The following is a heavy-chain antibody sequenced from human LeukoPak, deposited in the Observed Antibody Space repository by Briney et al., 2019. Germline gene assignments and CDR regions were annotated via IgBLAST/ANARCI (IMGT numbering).Heavy chain of an antibody. CDR3: ARDPGIYYHDSSGLFDY. V-gene: IGHV1-18*01. Sequence: ASVKVSCKASGYTFTNYGLSWVRQAPGQGREWMGWISGFNGITNYAQRLQGRVTMTTDTSTNTAYMELRSLRSDDTAVYYCARDPGIYYHDSSGLFDYWGQGTLVTVSS. J-gene: IGHJ4*02. D-gene: IGHD3-22*01. CDR1: GYTFTNYG. CDR2: ISGFNGIT.